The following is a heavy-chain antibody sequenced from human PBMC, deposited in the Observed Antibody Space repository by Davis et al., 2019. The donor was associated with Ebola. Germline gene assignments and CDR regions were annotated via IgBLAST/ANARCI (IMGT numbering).Heavy chain of an antibody. D-gene: IGHD7-27*01. CDR1: GGSISSYY. V-gene: IGHV4-59*08. Sequence: MPSETLSLTCTVSGGSISSYYWNWIRQPPGKGLAWIGYIYYSGSTHYNPSLESRVTMSIDTSKNQFSLRLSSVTAADTAVYYCAKHRAEWLTGIFDSWGQGTQVTVSS. J-gene: IGHJ4*02. CDR3: AKHRAEWLTGIFDS. CDR2: IYYSGST.